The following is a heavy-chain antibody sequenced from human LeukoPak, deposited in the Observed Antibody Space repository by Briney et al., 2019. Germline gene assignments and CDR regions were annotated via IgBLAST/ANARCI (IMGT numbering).Heavy chain of an antibody. Sequence: GGSLRLSCTASGFTFGDYAMSWFRQAPGKGLEWVGFIRSKAYGGTTEYAASVKGRFTISRDDSKSIAYLQMNSLKTEDTAVYYCTRDGNDSSGYLRPPRHFYFDYWGQGTLVTVSS. CDR1: GFTFGDYA. V-gene: IGHV3-49*03. CDR2: IRSKAYGGTT. D-gene: IGHD3-22*01. J-gene: IGHJ4*02. CDR3: TRDGNDSSGYLRPPRHFYFDY.